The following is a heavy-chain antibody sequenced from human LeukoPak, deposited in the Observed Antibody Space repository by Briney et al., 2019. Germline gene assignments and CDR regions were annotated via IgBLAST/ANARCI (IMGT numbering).Heavy chain of an antibody. V-gene: IGHV1-2*02. Sequence: WASVKVSCKASGYTFTGYYMHWVRQAPGQGLEWMGWINPNSGGTNYAQKFQGRVAMTRDTSISTAYMELSRLRSEDTAVYYCARDLVVVPAAAVNYFDYWGQGTLVTVSS. CDR1: GYTFTGYY. CDR3: ARDLVVVPAAAVNYFDY. CDR2: INPNSGGT. D-gene: IGHD2-2*01. J-gene: IGHJ4*02.